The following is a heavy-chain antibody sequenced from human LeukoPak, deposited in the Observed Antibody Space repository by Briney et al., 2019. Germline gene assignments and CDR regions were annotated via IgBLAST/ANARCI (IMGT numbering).Heavy chain of an antibody. CDR3: ARISPNLGHPLDA. V-gene: IGHV4-4*07. CDR2: IYTSGTT. Sequence: PSETLSLTCTVSGVTISSYYWSWIRQPPGKGLEWIGRIYTSGTTNYNPSLKSRVTMSVHTSNNQFSLNLAPVTGAYTAVYYCARISPNLGHPLDAWGQGTLVTVSS. CDR1: GVTISSYY. J-gene: IGHJ5*02. D-gene: IGHD7-27*01.